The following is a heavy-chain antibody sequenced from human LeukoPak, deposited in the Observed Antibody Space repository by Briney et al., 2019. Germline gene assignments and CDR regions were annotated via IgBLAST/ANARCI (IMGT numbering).Heavy chain of an antibody. J-gene: IGHJ3*02. CDR3: AKDWSGLYYDILTGYRGDAFGI. Sequence: GGSLRLSCAASGFTFSSYAMSWVRQAPGKGLEWVSAISGSGGSTYYADSVKGRFTISRDNSKNTLYLQMNSLRAEDTAVYYCAKDWSGLYYDILTGYRGDAFGIWGQGTMVTVSS. CDR2: ISGSGGST. CDR1: GFTFSSYA. V-gene: IGHV3-23*01. D-gene: IGHD3-9*01.